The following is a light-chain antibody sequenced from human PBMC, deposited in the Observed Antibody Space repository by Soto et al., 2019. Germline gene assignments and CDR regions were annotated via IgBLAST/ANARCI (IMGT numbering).Light chain of an antibody. J-gene: IGLJ2*01. CDR2: SNN. Sequence: QSVLTQPPSASGTPGQRVTISCSGANSNIGSKPVHGYRRLPGTAPKLPIYSNNQRPSGVPDRFSGSKSGTSASLAISGLQSEDEADYYCAVWDDSLNGRVFGGGTKLTVL. CDR1: NSNIGSKP. CDR3: AVWDDSLNGRV. V-gene: IGLV1-44*01.